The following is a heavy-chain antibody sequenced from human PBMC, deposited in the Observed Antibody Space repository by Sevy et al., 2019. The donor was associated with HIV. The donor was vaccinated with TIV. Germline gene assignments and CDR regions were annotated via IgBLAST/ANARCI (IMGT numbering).Heavy chain of an antibody. D-gene: IGHD1-26*01. Sequence: GGSLRLSCAASGLTVSSNYMSWVRQAPGKGLEWVSLIYSGGSTYYADSVKGRFTISRDNSKNTLYLQMNSLRAEDTAVYYCARGVGAICFDYWGQGTLVTVSS. CDR1: GLTVSSNY. J-gene: IGHJ4*02. CDR3: ARGVGAICFDY. V-gene: IGHV3-66*01. CDR2: IYSGGST.